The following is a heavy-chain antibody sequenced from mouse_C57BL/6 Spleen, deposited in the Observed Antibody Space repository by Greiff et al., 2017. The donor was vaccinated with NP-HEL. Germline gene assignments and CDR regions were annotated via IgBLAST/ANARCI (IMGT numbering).Heavy chain of an antibody. J-gene: IGHJ4*01. V-gene: IGHV2-5*01. CDR1: GFSLTSYG. D-gene: IGHD1-1*01. CDR2: IWRGGST. Sequence: QVQLQQSGPGLVQPSQSLSITCTVSGFSLTSYGVHWVRQSPGKGLEWLGVIWRGGSTDYNAAFMSRLSITKDNSKSQVFFKMNSLQADDTAIYYCAKNYYGSSPDYYAMDYWGQGTSVTVSS. CDR3: AKNYYGSSPDYYAMDY.